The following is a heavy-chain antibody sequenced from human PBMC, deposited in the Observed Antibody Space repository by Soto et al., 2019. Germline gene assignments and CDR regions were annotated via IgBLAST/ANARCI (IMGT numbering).Heavy chain of an antibody. CDR2: MNPNSGNT. CDR1: GYTFASYD. CDR3: ARVAIQLLSTAYEPAVCYYYYYMDV. D-gene: IGHD5-18*01. V-gene: IGHV1-8*01. Sequence: ASVKVSCKASGYTFASYDINWVRQATGQGLEWMGWMNPNSGNTGYAQKFQGRVTMTRNTSISTAYMELSSLRSEDTAVYYCARVAIQLLSTAYEPAVCYYYYYMDVWGKGTTVTVSS. J-gene: IGHJ6*03.